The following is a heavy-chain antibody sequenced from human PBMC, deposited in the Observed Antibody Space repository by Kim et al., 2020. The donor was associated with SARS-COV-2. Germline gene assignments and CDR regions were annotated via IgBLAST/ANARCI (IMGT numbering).Heavy chain of an antibody. CDR1: GFTFSSYS. CDR3: ARELEQQLVQVEY. J-gene: IGHJ4*02. Sequence: GGSLRLSCAASGFTFSSYSMNWVRQAPGKGLEWVSSISSSSSYIYYADSVKGRFTISRDNAKNSLYLQMNSLRAEDTAVYYCARELEQQLVQVEYWGQGTLVTVSS. D-gene: IGHD6-13*01. V-gene: IGHV3-21*01. CDR2: ISSSSSYI.